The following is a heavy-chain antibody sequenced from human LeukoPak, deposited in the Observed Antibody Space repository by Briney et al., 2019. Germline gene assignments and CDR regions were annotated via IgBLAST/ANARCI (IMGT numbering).Heavy chain of an antibody. CDR2: INGSGGNT. V-gene: IGHV3-23*01. J-gene: IGHJ4*02. D-gene: IGHD5-24*01. CDR1: GFTFSSYY. Sequence: PGGSLRLSCTDSGFTFSSYYMTWVRQAPGKGLEWVSAINGSGGNTFYAYSVKGRFTISRDYSKKTIYLQINILTADATAVYYCAKVLNRRGACRFYFDSWGQGTLVTVSS. CDR3: AKVLNRRGACRFYFDS.